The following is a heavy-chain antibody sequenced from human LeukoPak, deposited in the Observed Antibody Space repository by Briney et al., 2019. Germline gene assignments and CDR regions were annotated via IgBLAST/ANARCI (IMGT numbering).Heavy chain of an antibody. Sequence: ASVKVSCKASGYTFTGYYMHWVRQAPGQGLGWMGWINPNRGGTNYSQKFQGRVTMTRDTSISTAYMELSRLRADDTAVYYCARTMVRGVIIFYWFDPWGQGTLVTVSS. J-gene: IGHJ5*02. CDR3: ARTMVRGVIIFYWFDP. D-gene: IGHD3-10*01. V-gene: IGHV1-2*02. CDR2: INPNRGGT. CDR1: GYTFTGYY.